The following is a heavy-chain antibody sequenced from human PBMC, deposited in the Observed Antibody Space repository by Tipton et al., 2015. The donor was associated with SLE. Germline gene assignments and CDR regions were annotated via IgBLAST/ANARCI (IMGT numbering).Heavy chain of an antibody. CDR3: ARLDTGGSGSYVRFDY. CDR2: IYYSGST. D-gene: IGHD3-10*01. V-gene: IGHV4-59*08. Sequence: TLSLTCTVSGGSISSYYWSWIRQPPGKGLEWIGYIYYSGSTNYNPSRKSRVTISVDTAKNQFSLKLTSVTAADTAVYYCARLDTGGSGSYVRFDYWGQGTLVTVSS. CDR1: GGSISSYY. J-gene: IGHJ4*02.